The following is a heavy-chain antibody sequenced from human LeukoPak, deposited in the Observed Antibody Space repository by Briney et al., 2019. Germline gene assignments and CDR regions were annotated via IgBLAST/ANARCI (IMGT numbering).Heavy chain of an antibody. D-gene: IGHD3-10*01. Sequence: GGSLRLSCAASGFTFSSYGMHWVRQAPGKGLEWVAVISYDGSNKYYADSVKGRFTISRDNSKNTLYLQMNSLRAEDTAVYYCAKLSLRLISLRGVHASYGMDVWGKGTTVTVSS. J-gene: IGHJ6*04. V-gene: IGHV3-30*18. CDR3: AKLSLRLISLRGVHASYGMDV. CDR2: ISYDGSNK. CDR1: GFTFSSYG.